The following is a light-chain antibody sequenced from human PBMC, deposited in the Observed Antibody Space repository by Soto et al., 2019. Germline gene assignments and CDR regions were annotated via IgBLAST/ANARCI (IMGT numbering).Light chain of an antibody. CDR2: GAS. CDR1: QSVSSSY. J-gene: IGKJ5*01. CDR3: QLYGSSPPIT. Sequence: EIVLTQSPGRVSLSPGERATLSCRSSQSVSSSYLAWYQQKPGQAPRLLIYGASSRATGIPDRFNGSGSGTDFTLTISRLEPEDFAVYYCQLYGSSPPITFGQGTRLEIK. V-gene: IGKV3-20*01.